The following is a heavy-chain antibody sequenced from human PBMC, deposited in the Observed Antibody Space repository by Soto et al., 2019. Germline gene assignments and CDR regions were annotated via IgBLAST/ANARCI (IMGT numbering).Heavy chain of an antibody. V-gene: IGHV4-34*01. D-gene: IGHD4-17*01. CDR3: ARGGNYGGYNWFDP. Sequence: KLSETLSLTCAVYGGSFSGYYWSWIRQPPGKGLEWIGEINHSGSTNYNPSLKSRVTISVDTSKNQFSLKLSSVTAADTAVYYCARGGNYGGYNWFDPWGQGTLVTVSS. J-gene: IGHJ5*02. CDR1: GGSFSGYY. CDR2: INHSGST.